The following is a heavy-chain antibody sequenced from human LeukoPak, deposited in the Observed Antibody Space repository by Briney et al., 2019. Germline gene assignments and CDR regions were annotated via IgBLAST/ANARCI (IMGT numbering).Heavy chain of an antibody. CDR3: ASGPRAFGELLPNLGY. CDR2: IIPILGIA. CDR1: GGTFSSYA. J-gene: IGHJ4*02. V-gene: IGHV1-69*04. D-gene: IGHD3-10*01. Sequence: GASVKVSCKASGGTFSSYAISWVRQAPGQGLEWMGRIIPILGIANYAQKFQGRVTITADKSTSTAYMELSSLRSEDTAVYYCASGPRAFGELLPNLGYWGQGTLVTVSS.